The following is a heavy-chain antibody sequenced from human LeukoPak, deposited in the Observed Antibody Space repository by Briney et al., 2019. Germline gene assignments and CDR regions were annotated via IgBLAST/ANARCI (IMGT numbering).Heavy chain of an antibody. CDR1: GGSINSHY. D-gene: IGHD6-19*01. Sequence: SETLSLTCTVSGGSINSHYWSWIRQPPGKGLEWIGYIYYSGSTNYNPSLKSRVTISVDTSKNQFSLKLSSVTAADTAVYYCARHAVAGNWYFDLWGRGTLVTVSS. J-gene: IGHJ2*01. CDR3: ARHAVAGNWYFDL. CDR2: IYYSGST. V-gene: IGHV4-59*11.